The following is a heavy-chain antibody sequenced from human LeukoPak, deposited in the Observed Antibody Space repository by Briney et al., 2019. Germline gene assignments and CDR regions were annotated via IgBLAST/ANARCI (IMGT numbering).Heavy chain of an antibody. CDR3: ARFGHSGSYYSCYYGMDV. CDR2: IIPILGIA. V-gene: IGHV1-69*04. Sequence: SVKVSCKASGGTFSSYAISWVRQAPGQGLEWMGRIIPILGIANYAQEFQGRVTITADKSTSTAYMELSSLRSEDTAVYYCARFGHSGSYYSCYYGMDVWGQGTTVTVSS. D-gene: IGHD1-26*01. J-gene: IGHJ6*02. CDR1: GGTFSSYA.